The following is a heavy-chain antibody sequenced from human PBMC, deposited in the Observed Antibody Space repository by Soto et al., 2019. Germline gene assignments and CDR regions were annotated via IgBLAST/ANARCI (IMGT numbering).Heavy chain of an antibody. CDR1: GYSVSSNSAA. J-gene: IGHJ4*02. Sequence: SQTLSLTFAISGYSVSSNSAALKWISQSPSRGLEWLVRTYYRSKWYNHYAVSVKSRITVNPDTSKNQFSLQLNAVTPEDMAVYYCARSGPGGYIDYWGQGTLVTVSS. V-gene: IGHV6-1*01. CDR3: ARSGPGGYIDY. D-gene: IGHD3-22*01. CDR2: TYYRSKWYN.